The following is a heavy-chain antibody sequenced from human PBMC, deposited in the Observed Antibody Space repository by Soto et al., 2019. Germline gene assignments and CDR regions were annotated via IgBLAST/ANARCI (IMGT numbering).Heavy chain of an antibody. CDR3: ARDSSSCYDY. CDR1: GFTFSDYY. CDR2: ISSSGSTI. J-gene: IGHJ4*02. D-gene: IGHD2-2*01. V-gene: IGHV3-11*01. Sequence: PGGSLRLSCAASGFTFSDYYMSWIRQAPGRGLEWVSYISSSGSTIRYADSVKGRFTISRDNAKKSVFLQMNSLRADDTAVYYCARDSSSCYDYWGQGTLVTVSS.